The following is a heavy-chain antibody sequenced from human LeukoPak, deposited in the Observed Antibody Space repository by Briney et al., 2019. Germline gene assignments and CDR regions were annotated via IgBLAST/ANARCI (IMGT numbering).Heavy chain of an antibody. Sequence: ASVKASCKASGYTFTDYYIHWVRQAPGQGLEWMGWINPISGGTNSAQKFQGRVTMTRDTSISTAFMELSRLRSDDTAVYYCARYYDSSGYLYYWGQGTLVTVSS. V-gene: IGHV1-2*02. CDR2: INPISGGT. CDR1: GYTFTDYY. D-gene: IGHD3-22*01. J-gene: IGHJ4*02. CDR3: ARYYDSSGYLYY.